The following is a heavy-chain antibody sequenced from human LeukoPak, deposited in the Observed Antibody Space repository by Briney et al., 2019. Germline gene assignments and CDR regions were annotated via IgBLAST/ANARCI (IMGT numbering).Heavy chain of an antibody. J-gene: IGHJ6*04. CDR3: ARGGEGIVVVPAAMEGDMYYYGMDV. D-gene: IGHD2-2*01. CDR2: INAGNGNT. CDR1: GHTFTSYA. V-gene: IGHV1-3*01. Sequence: ASVKVSCKASGHTFTSYAMHWVRQAPGQRLEWMGWINAGNGNTKYSQKFQGRVTITRDTSASTAYMELSSLRSEDTAAYYCARGGEGIVVVPAAMEGDMYYYGMDVWGKGTTVTVSS.